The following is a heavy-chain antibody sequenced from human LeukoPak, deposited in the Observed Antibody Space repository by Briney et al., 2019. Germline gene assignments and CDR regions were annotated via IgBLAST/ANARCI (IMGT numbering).Heavy chain of an antibody. V-gene: IGHV3-7*01. CDR1: DFSFSLST. D-gene: IGHD3-16*01. CDR2: MKEDGSDE. Sequence: GGSLRLSCAASDFSFSLSTMSWVRQAAGKGLEWVAKMKEDGSDEKYVDSVKGRFTIARDNAKNSLYLQMNSLRHEDTAVYFCVVGGAGGGYFPNWGQGSLVIVSS. CDR3: VVGGAGGGYFPN. J-gene: IGHJ1*01.